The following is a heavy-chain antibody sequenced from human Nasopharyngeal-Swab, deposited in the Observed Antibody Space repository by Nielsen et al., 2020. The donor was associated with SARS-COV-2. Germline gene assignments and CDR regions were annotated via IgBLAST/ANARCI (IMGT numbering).Heavy chain of an antibody. CDR2: INHSGST. Sequence: WIRQPPGKGLEWIGEINHSGSTNYNPSLKSRVTISVDTSKNQFSLKLSSVTAADTAVYYCARRRGYSGYAYLDHWGQGTLVTVSS. V-gene: IGHV4-34*01. CDR3: ARRRGYSGYAYLDH. J-gene: IGHJ4*02. D-gene: IGHD5-12*01.